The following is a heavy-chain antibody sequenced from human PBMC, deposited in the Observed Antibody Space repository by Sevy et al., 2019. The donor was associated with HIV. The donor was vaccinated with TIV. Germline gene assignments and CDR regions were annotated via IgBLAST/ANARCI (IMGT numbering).Heavy chain of an antibody. CDR3: ARGGHLSLDAFDV. J-gene: IGHJ3*01. CDR1: GYSFTAHW. CDR2: LFPGDSDV. D-gene: IGHD2-15*01. Sequence: GESLKISCQASGYSFTAHWIGWVRQMPGKGLEWMGILFPGDSDVRSFQGQVTVSVERPTNTAYLQWGSLAASDSAIYYCARGGHLSLDAFDVWGLGTMVTVSS. V-gene: IGHV5-51*04.